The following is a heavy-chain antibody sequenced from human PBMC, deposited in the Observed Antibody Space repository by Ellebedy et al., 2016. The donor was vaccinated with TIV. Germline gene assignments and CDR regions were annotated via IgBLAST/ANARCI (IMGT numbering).Heavy chain of an antibody. CDR3: ARVARYFDWLPHDAFDI. Sequence: MPSETLSLTCTVSGASISSGDYYWSWIRQHPGKGLEWMGYIYNSGNTHYNPSRKSRITRSVDTSKNQFSLKLRSVTAADTAVYYCARVARYFDWLPHDAFDIWGQGTMVTVSS. D-gene: IGHD3-9*01. V-gene: IGHV4-31*03. CDR1: GASISSGDYY. CDR2: IYNSGNT. J-gene: IGHJ3*02.